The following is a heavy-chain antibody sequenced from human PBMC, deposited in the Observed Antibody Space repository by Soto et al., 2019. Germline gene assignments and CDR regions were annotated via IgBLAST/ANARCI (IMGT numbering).Heavy chain of an antibody. J-gene: IGHJ4*02. CDR1: GFTFSSYA. Sequence: EVQLLESGGGLVQPGGSLRLSCAASGFTFSSYAMSWVRQAPGKGLEWVSAISGSGGSTYYADSVKGQFTISRDNSKNTLYLQMNSLRAEDTAVYYCAKDPGGYSGYALLGLLDYWGQGTLVTVSS. V-gene: IGHV3-23*01. CDR2: ISGSGGST. CDR3: AKDPGGYSGYALLGLLDY. D-gene: IGHD5-12*01.